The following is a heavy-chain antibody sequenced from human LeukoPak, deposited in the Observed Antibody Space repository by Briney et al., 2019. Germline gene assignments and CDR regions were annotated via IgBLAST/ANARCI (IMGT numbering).Heavy chain of an antibody. CDR1: GFTFRSYE. V-gene: IGHV3-48*03. J-gene: IGHJ4*02. CDR3: GRLWFGELYLPFDY. D-gene: IGHD3-10*01. CDR2: LSSSGSAF. Sequence: GGSLRLSCEDSGFTFRSYEMNWVRQAPGKGLEWIAYLSSSGSAFSYADSVKGRFIIARDNAKNSVYLEMNSLRADDTAVYYCGRLWFGELYLPFDYWGQGTLVTVSS.